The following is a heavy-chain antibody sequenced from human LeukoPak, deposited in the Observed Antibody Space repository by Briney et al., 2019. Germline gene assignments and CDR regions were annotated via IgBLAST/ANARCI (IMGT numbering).Heavy chain of an antibody. Sequence: SETLSLTCIVSGGSISSGSYYWSWIRQPAGKGLEWTGRIYTSGRTNYNPSLKSRVTISVDTSKNQLSLKVSSVTAADTAVYYCARGQRDIVVVPAALGYYFDYWGQGTLVTVSS. V-gene: IGHV4-61*02. D-gene: IGHD2-2*01. CDR3: ARGQRDIVVVPAALGYYFDY. CDR1: GGSISSGSYY. CDR2: IYTSGRT. J-gene: IGHJ4*02.